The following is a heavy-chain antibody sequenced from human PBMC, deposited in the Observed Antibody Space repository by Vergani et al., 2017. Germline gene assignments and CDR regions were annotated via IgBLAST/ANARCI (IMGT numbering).Heavy chain of an antibody. D-gene: IGHD6-13*01. CDR2: ISHSGST. J-gene: IGHJ4*02. V-gene: IGHV4-4*02. CDR1: GGSISSGQW. Sequence: QVQLQESGPGLVKPSGTLSLTCAVSGGSISSGQWWSWVRQAPGKGLEWIGEISHSGSTNYNPSLKSRVTISVDKSKNQFSLNLSSVTAADTAVYYCASFLAAGLVGYFDYWGQGTLVTVSS. CDR3: ASFLAAGLVGYFDY.